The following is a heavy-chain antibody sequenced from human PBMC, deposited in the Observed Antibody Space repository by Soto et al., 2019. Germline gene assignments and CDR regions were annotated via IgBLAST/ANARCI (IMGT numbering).Heavy chain of an antibody. CDR1: GFTFNNYW. CDR3: ARDYPENGIEF. CDR2: IEGDGIRT. V-gene: IGHV3-74*03. J-gene: IGHJ4*02. Sequence: EVQLVESGGGLVQPGGSLRLSCAASGFTFNNYWMHWVRQAPGKGLMWVSHIEGDGIRTTYADSVRDRFTISRDNAKNALYLQMNSLRAEDTAVYFCARDYPENGIEFWGQGTLVTVSS. D-gene: IGHD1-1*01.